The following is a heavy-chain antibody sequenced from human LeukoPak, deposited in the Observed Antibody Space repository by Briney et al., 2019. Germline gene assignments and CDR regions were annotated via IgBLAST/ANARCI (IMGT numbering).Heavy chain of an antibody. D-gene: IGHD5-18*01. CDR1: GGSISSYY. CDR2: IYYSGST. CDR3: ARGTTKPTGYSYGYPYFDY. V-gene: IGHV4-59*01. Sequence: PSETLSLTCTVSGGSISSYYWSWIRQPPGKGLEWIGYIYYSGSTNYNPSLKSRVTISVDTSKNQFSLKLSSVTAADTAVYYCARGTTKPTGYSYGYPYFDYWGQGTLVTVSS. J-gene: IGHJ4*02.